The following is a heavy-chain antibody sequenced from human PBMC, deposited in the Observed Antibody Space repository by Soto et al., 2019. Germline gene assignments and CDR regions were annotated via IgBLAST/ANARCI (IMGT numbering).Heavy chain of an antibody. CDR1: GGTFSSYA. Sequence: SVKVSCKASGGTFSSYAISWVRQAPGQGLEWMGGIIPIFGTANYAQKFQGRVTITADKSTSTAYMELSSLRSEDTAVYYCATVSGYGLFYFDYWGQGXLVTVYS. D-gene: IGHD3-22*01. CDR2: IIPIFGTA. J-gene: IGHJ4*02. V-gene: IGHV1-69*06. CDR3: ATVSGYGLFYFDY.